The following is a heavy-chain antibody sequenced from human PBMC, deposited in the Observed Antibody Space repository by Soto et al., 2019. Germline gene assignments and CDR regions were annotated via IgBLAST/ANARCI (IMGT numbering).Heavy chain of an antibody. J-gene: IGHJ5*02. CDR3: AAYYDFWSGYYSRTHPFDP. CDR2: IYYSGST. D-gene: IGHD3-3*01. Sequence: SETLSLTCTVSGGSISSYYWSWIRQPPGKGLEWIGYIYYSGSTNYNPSLKSRVTISVDTSKNQFSLKLSSVTAADTAVYYCAAYYDFWSGYYSRTHPFDPWGQGTLVTVSS. V-gene: IGHV4-59*08. CDR1: GGSISSYY.